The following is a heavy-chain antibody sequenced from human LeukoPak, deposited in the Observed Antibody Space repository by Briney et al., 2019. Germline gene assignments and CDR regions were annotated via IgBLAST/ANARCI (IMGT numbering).Heavy chain of an antibody. D-gene: IGHD4-11*01. J-gene: IGHJ4*02. CDR1: GGSISSSSYY. V-gene: IGHV4-39*01. CDR2: IYYSGST. Sequence: PSETLSLTCTVSGGSISSSSYYWGWIRQPPGKGLEWIGSIYYSGSTYYNPSLKSRVTISVDTSKNQFSLKLSSVTAADTAVYYCARRYSNYVRRYYFDYWGQGTLVTVSS. CDR3: ARRYSNYVRRYYFDY.